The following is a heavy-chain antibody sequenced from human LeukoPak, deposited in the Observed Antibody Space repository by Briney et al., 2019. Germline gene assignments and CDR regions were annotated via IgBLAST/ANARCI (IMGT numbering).Heavy chain of an antibody. CDR1: GFSFSDHN. V-gene: IGHV3-21*01. D-gene: IGHD3-10*01. J-gene: IGHJ4*02. CDR3: ARDYLGFGESGFDY. CDR2: ISSRSNYI. Sequence: KPGGSLRLSCAVSGFSFSDHNMNWVRQAPGKGLEWVASISSRSNYIYYADSLKGRVTVSRDNARNSLFLQMTSLRAEDTAVYYCARDYLGFGESGFDYWGQGTQVIVSS.